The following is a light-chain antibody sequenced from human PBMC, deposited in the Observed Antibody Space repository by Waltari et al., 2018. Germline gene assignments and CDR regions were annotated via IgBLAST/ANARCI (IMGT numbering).Light chain of an antibody. CDR1: SPNIGAGSD. CDR3: QSFDSSLVV. J-gene: IGLJ2*01. V-gene: IGLV1-40*01. CDR2: GNR. Sequence: QSVLTQPPSVSGAPGQRVTVSCTGSSPNIGAGSDVNWYQLLPGTAPKLLIYGNRNRPSGVPDRFSGSKSGTSASLVITGLQAEDEADYYCQSFDSSLVVFGGGTKLTVL.